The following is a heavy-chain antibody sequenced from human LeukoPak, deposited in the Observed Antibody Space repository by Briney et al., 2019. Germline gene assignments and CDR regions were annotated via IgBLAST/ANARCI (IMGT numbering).Heavy chain of an antibody. CDR3: ARVRVGAIDY. CDR1: GVSISSSNSY. J-gene: IGHJ4*02. Sequence: SETLSLTCTVSGVSISSSNSYWGWIRQPPGRGLEWIGSIYYSGNTYYNASLKSQVSISIDTSKNQFSLKLSSVTAADTAVYYCARVRVGAIDYWGQGTLVTVSS. V-gene: IGHV4-39*01. D-gene: IGHD1-26*01. CDR2: IYYSGNT.